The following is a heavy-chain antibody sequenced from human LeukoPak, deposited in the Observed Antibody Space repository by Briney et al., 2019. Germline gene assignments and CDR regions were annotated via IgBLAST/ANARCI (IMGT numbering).Heavy chain of an antibody. D-gene: IGHD5-24*01. J-gene: IGHJ4*02. V-gene: IGHV4-59*01. Sequence: SETLSLTCTASGGAISSFYWGWIRQPPGKGLEWIGYLYYTGSTNYNPSLRSRVTISLDTSKIPFSLRLYSVTAADTAVYYCAREWGDGYSTFDYWGQGALVTVSS. CDR3: AREWGDGYSTFDY. CDR2: LYYTGST. CDR1: GGAISSFY.